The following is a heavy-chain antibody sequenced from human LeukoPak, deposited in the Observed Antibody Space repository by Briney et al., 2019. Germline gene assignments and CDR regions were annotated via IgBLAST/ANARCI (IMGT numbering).Heavy chain of an antibody. CDR2: IWYDGSTE. Sequence: PGRPLRLSCAASGFIFSTYGMHWVRQVPGKGLEWVAVIWYDGSTEYYAESVKGRFTISRDNSKSTLYLQMDSLRAEDTAVYYCGRDPRGPYTSSLTEVVDQWGQGTLVTVSS. D-gene: IGHD3-9*01. J-gene: IGHJ4*02. V-gene: IGHV3-33*01. CDR3: GRDPRGPYTSSLTEVVDQ. CDR1: GFIFSTYG.